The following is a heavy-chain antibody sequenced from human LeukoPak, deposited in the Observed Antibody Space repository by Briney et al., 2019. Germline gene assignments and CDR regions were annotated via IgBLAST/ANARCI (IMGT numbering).Heavy chain of an antibody. V-gene: IGHV3-9*01. CDR3: AKDMSSGIVAADMDY. Sequence: GGSLRLSCAASGFTFVNYAMHWVRQAPGKGLEWVSGISWNSGSIGYGDSVKGRYTISRDNAKNSLFLQMNSLRAEDTALYYCAKDMSSGIVAADMDYWGQGILVIVSS. J-gene: IGHJ4*02. CDR1: GFTFVNYA. CDR2: ISWNSGSI. D-gene: IGHD6-13*01.